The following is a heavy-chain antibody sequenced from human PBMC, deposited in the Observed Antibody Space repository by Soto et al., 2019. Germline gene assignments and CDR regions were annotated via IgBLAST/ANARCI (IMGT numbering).Heavy chain of an antibody. CDR1: GFTFSRYG. J-gene: IGHJ4*02. Sequence: QVQLVESGGGVVQPGRSLRLSCAVSGFTFSRYGMHWVRQAPGKGLEWVAIIWYDGSNKYYADSVKGRFTISRDNSKNTLYLQMNSLRAEGTAVYYYARDLHDTSGYYSYYFDYWGQGTLVTVSS. CDR3: ARDLHDTSGYYSYYFDY. CDR2: IWYDGSNK. V-gene: IGHV3-33*01. D-gene: IGHD3-22*01.